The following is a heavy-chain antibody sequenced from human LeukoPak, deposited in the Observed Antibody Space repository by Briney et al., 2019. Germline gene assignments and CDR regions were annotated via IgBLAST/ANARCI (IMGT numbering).Heavy chain of an antibody. CDR3: ARDCDYYDSSGYCQLFDY. CDR2: IWYDGSNK. V-gene: IGHV3-33*01. D-gene: IGHD3-22*01. CDR1: GFTSSSYG. Sequence: GGSLRLSCAASGFTSSSYGMHWVRQAPGKGLEWVAVIWYDGSNKYYADSVKGRFTISRDNSKNTLYLQMNSLRAEDTAVYYCARDCDYYDSSGYCQLFDYWGQGTLVTVSS. J-gene: IGHJ4*02.